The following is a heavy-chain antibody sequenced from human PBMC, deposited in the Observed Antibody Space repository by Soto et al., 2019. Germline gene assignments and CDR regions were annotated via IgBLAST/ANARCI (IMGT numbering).Heavy chain of an antibody. CDR3: AASEAARPDH. CDR2: IDPSDSYT. J-gene: IGHJ4*02. CDR1: GYGFTSYW. V-gene: IGHV5-10-1*01. D-gene: IGHD6-6*01. Sequence: PGESLKISCNGSGYGFTSYWISWVHQMPGKGLEWMGRIDPSDSYTNYSPSFQGHVTISADKSISTAYLQWSSLKASDTAMYYCAASEAARPDHWGQGTLVTVSS.